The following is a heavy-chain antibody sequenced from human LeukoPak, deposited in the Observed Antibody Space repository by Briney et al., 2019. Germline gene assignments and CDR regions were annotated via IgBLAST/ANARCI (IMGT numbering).Heavy chain of an antibody. CDR3: AREPYSSSWCGQNWFDP. D-gene: IGHD6-13*01. CDR2: IYTSGST. Sequence: SSETLSLTCTVSGGSISSYYWSWIRQPAGKGLEWIGRIYTSGSTNYNPSLKSRVTMSVDTSKNQFSLKLSSVTAADTAVYYCAREPYSSSWCGQNWFDPWGQGTLVTVSS. J-gene: IGHJ5*02. CDR1: GGSISSYY. V-gene: IGHV4-4*07.